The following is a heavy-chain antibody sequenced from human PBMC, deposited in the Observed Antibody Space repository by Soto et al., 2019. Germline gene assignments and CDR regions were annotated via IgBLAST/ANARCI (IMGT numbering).Heavy chain of an antibody. D-gene: IGHD3-10*01. V-gene: IGHV4-34*01. J-gene: IGHJ6*02. CDR3: ATGRGVRRVIITTYYYYGLDV. CDR1: GGSFSGYY. Sequence: PSETLSLTCAVYGGSFSGYYWSWIRQPPGKGLEWIGEINHSGSTNYNPSLKSRVTISVDTSKNQFSLKLSSVSAADTAVYYCATGRGVRRVIITTYYYYGLDVWGQGTTVTVSS. CDR2: INHSGST.